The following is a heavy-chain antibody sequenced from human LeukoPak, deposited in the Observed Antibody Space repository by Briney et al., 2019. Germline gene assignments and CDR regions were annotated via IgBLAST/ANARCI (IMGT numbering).Heavy chain of an antibody. Sequence: GGSLRLSCAASGFTFSSYAMSWVRQAPGKGLEWVSTISGNGRSTYYGDSVKGRFTISRDNSKNTLYLQMNSLRAEDTAVYYCAKAVVVVAAPDYWGQGTLVTVSS. V-gene: IGHV3-23*01. CDR1: GFTFSSYA. CDR3: AKAVVVVAAPDY. CDR2: ISGNGRST. D-gene: IGHD2-15*01. J-gene: IGHJ4*02.